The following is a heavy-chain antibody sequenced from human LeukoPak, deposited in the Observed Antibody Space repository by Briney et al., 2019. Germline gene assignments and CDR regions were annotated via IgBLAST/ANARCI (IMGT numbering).Heavy chain of an antibody. CDR2: IYYSGST. Sequence: SETLSLTCTVSGGSISSSSYYWGWIRQPPGKGLEWIGSIYYSGSTYYNPSLKSRVTISVDTSKNQFSLKLSSVTAADTAAYYCARGSLVRYFDYYYYYGMDVWGQGTTVTVSS. V-gene: IGHV4-39*01. CDR1: GGSISSSSYY. D-gene: IGHD3-9*01. J-gene: IGHJ6*02. CDR3: ARGSLVRYFDYYYYYGMDV.